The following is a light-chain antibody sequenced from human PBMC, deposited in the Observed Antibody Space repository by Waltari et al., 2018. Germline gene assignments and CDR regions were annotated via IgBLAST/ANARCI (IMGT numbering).Light chain of an antibody. J-gene: IGKJ5*01. CDR2: DAS. V-gene: IGKV3-11*01. Sequence: EIVLTQSPATLSLSPGERATLSCRASQSVRTFLVWYQQKPGQAPRLLIYDASNRATGIPARFSGSGSGTDFTLTISSLEPEDFAVYYCQQRSNWLSFGQGTRLEIK. CDR1: QSVRTF. CDR3: QQRSNWLS.